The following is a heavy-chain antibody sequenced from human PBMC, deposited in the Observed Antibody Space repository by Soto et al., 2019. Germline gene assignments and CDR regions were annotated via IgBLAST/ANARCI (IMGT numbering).Heavy chain of an antibody. J-gene: IGHJ4*02. D-gene: IGHD3-10*01. CDR1: GFTFSSYA. V-gene: IGHV3-30-3*02. Sequence: GSLRLSCAASGFTFSSYAMHWVRQAPGKGLEWVAVISYDGSNKYYADSVKGRFTISRDNSKNTLYLQMNSLRAEDTVLYYCAKTYYYGSGNYFPLDYWGQGTLVTVSS. CDR2: ISYDGSNK. CDR3: AKTYYYGSGNYFPLDY.